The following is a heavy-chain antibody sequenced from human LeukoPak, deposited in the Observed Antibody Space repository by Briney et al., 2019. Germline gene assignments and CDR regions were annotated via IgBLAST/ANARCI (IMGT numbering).Heavy chain of an antibody. CDR3: GEGH. CDR1: GFAFSNFA. J-gene: IGHJ4*02. V-gene: IGHV3-23*01. CDR2: ISGSGDKT. Sequence: PGGSLRLSCAASGFAFSNFAMIWVRQAPGKGLEWVSAISGSGDKTHYADSVKGRFTISRDNSKSVLYMQLINLRLEDTAVYYCGEGHWGRGTLVTVSS.